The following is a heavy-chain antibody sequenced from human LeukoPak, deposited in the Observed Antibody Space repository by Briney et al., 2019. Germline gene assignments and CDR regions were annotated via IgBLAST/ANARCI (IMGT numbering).Heavy chain of an antibody. D-gene: IGHD3-22*01. V-gene: IGHV5-51*01. Sequence: GESLKISCKGSGYTFTSYWIAWVRQMPGKGLEWMGIIYPGDSDTRYSPSFQGQVTISADKSISAAYLQWGSLKASDTAMYYCARTLGYDNYAFDYWGQGTLVTVSS. J-gene: IGHJ4*02. CDR1: GYTFTSYW. CDR2: IYPGDSDT. CDR3: ARTLGYDNYAFDY.